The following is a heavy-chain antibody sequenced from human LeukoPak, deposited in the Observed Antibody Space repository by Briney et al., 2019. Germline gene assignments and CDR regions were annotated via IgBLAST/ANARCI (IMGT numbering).Heavy chain of an antibody. D-gene: IGHD5-18*01. CDR2: INAGNGNT. CDR3: ARRSLDTAMVSDAFDI. J-gene: IGHJ3*02. V-gene: IGHV1-3*01. CDR1: GYTFTSYA. Sequence: ASVKVSCKVSGYTFTSYAMHWVRQAPGQRLEWMGWINAGNGNTKYSQKFQGRVTITRDTSASTVYMELSSLRSEDTAVYYCARRSLDTAMVSDAFDIWGQGTMVTVSS.